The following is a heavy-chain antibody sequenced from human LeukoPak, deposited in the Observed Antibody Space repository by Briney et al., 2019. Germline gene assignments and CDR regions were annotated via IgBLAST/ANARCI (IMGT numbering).Heavy chain of an antibody. J-gene: IGHJ4*02. CDR3: ATSREYCSISNCPGGGNFDY. Sequence: ASVKVSCKASGYTFTGYYMHCVRQAPGQGLEWMGRINPNSGGTNYAQKFQGRGTMSRETSMSKAQLELSRLTSDHTPVYYCATSREYCSISNCPGGGNFDYWGQGTLVTVSS. CDR2: INPNSGGT. V-gene: IGHV1-2*06. D-gene: IGHD2-2*01. CDR1: GYTFTGYY.